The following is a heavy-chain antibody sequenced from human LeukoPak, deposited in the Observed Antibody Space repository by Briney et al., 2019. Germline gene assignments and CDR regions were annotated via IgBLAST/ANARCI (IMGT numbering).Heavy chain of an antibody. CDR3: ARDLGYYDFWSGYSMGGYFDY. J-gene: IGHJ4*02. Sequence: SETLSLTCTVSGGSIGSGSYYWRWIRQPAGKGLEWIGRIYTSGSTNYNPSLKSRVTISVDTSKNQFSLKLSSVTAADAAVYYCARDLGYYDFWSGYSMGGYFDYWGQGTLVTVSS. V-gene: IGHV4-61*02. CDR2: IYTSGST. D-gene: IGHD3-3*01. CDR1: GGSIGSGSYY.